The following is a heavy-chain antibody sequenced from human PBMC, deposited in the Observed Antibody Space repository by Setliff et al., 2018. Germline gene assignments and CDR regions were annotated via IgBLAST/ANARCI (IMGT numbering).Heavy chain of an antibody. V-gene: IGHV1-69*06. CDR1: GGTFSSYD. J-gene: IGHJ1*01. CDR2: IIPIFGTA. CDR3: ARDPWQWLTTFTSAEYFQH. Sequence: RASVKVSCKASGGTFSSYDISWVRQAPGQGLEWMGRIIPIFGTANYAQKFQGRVTITADKSTSTAYMELSSLRSEDTAVYYCARDPWQWLTTFTSAEYFQHWGQGTLVTVSS. D-gene: IGHD6-19*01.